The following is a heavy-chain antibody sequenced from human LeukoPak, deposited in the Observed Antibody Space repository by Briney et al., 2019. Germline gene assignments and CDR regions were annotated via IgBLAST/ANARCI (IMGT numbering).Heavy chain of an antibody. CDR1: GFTFSTYW. CDR3: AGGFGGF. V-gene: IGHV3-74*01. Sequence: PGGSLRLACAASGFTFSTYWMRWVRQVPGKGLVWVSRINSDGDYTTYADSVKGRFIISRDNAKNTLYLQMNSLRVDDTAVYYSAGGFGGFWGQGTRVIVSS. D-gene: IGHD2-15*01. J-gene: IGHJ4*02. CDR2: INSDGDYT.